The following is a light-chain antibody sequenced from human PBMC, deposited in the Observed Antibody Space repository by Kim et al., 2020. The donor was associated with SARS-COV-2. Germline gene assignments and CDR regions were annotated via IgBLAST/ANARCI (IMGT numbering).Light chain of an antibody. J-gene: IGLJ2*01. CDR1: KLGEKY. CDR2: QDN. CDR3: QTWDSTTVI. V-gene: IGLV3-1*01. Sequence: VSQGTTARVTCSGDKLGEKYTCWYQHNSGQSPVVVIYQDNKRPSGMTERFSGSSSGNTATLTISGTQPMDEADYYCQTWDSTTVIFGGGTQLTVL.